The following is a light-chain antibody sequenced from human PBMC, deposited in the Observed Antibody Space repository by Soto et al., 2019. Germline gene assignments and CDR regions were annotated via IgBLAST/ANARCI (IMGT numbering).Light chain of an antibody. J-gene: IGLJ1*01. CDR3: QSYDSSLGNV. V-gene: IGLV1-40*02. CDR2: GNN. Sequence: SVETQPPTVCGAPGQRDTISCTGSSSNIGAGYDVHWYQQLPGTAPNLLIYGNNNLPSGVPDRFSGSKSGTSASLAITGLQAEDEADYYCQSYDSSLGNVFGTGTKVTFL. CDR1: SSNIGAGYD.